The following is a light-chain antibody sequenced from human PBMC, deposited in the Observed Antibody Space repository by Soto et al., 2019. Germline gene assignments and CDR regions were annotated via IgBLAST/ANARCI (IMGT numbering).Light chain of an antibody. CDR1: QSINTW. CDR2: EAS. J-gene: IGKJ4*01. Sequence: DIQVTQSPSTLSASGGDRVTITCRASQSINTWLAWYQQKPGKAPELLIYEASSLQSGVPSRFGGSGSGTEFTLTISSLQPDDFATYFCQQYEDYPLTFGGGTKVDIK. V-gene: IGKV1-5*03. CDR3: QQYEDYPLT.